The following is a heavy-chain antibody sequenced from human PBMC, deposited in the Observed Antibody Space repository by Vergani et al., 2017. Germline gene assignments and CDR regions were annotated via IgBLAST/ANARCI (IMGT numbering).Heavy chain of an antibody. CDR3: ATGYCSSTSCYLVYGMDV. Sequence: QVQLVQSGAEVKKPGSSVKVSCKASGGTFSSYTISWVRQAPGQGLEWMGRIIPILGIANYAQKFQGRVTITADKSTSTAYMELSSLRSDDTAVYYCATGYCSSTSCYLVYGMDVWGQGTTVTVSS. CDR1: GGTFSSYT. CDR2: IIPILGIA. D-gene: IGHD2-2*01. J-gene: IGHJ6*02. V-gene: IGHV1-69*02.